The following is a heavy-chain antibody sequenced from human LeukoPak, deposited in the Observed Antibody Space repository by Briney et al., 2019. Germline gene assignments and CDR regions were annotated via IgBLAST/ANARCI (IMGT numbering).Heavy chain of an antibody. J-gene: IGHJ3*02. CDR2: IYPGDSDT. V-gene: IGHV5-51*01. CDR1: GYSFTSYW. CDR3: ATRTPYYYDSSGYVEAFDI. D-gene: IGHD3-22*01. Sequence: GESLKISCKGSGYSFTSYWIGWVRQMPGKGLEWMGIIYPGDSDTRYSTSFQGQVTISADKSISSAYLQWSSLKASDTAMYYCATRTPYYYDSSGYVEAFDIWGQGTMVTVSS.